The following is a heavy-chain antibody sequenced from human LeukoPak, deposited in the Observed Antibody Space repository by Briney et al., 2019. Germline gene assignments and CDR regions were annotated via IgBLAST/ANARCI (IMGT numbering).Heavy chain of an antibody. Sequence: PGGSLRLSCAASGFTFSSYGMHWVRQAPGKGLEWVAVIWYDGSNKYYADSVKGRFTISRDNSKNTLYLQMNSLRAEDTAVYYCAKDGGGTYFDYWGQGTLVTVSS. CDR3: AKDGGGTYFDY. V-gene: IGHV3-33*06. D-gene: IGHD1/OR15-1a*01. CDR2: IWYDGSNK. J-gene: IGHJ4*02. CDR1: GFTFSSYG.